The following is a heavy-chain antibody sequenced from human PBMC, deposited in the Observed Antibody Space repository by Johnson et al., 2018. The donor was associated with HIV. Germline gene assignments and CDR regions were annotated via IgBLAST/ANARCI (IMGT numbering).Heavy chain of an antibody. Sequence: VQLVESGGGMVQPGRSLRLSCAASGFTFDDYAMHWVRQAPGKGLEWVSLISWDGGSTYYADSVKGRFTISRDNSKNSLYLQMNSLRTEDTALYYCAKDLTGYSTSGDAFDIWGQGTMVTVSS. J-gene: IGHJ3*02. CDR1: GFTFDDYA. CDR2: ISWDGGST. V-gene: IGHV3-43*02. D-gene: IGHD6-13*01. CDR3: AKDLTGYSTSGDAFDI.